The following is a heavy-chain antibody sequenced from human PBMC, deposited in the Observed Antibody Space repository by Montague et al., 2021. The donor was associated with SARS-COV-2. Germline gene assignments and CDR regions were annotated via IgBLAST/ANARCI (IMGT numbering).Heavy chain of an antibody. CDR2: IKCDGSEK. J-gene: IGHJ5*02. D-gene: IGHD3-22*01. CDR1: GFTFSSSW. Sequence: SLSLSLSASGFTFSSSWMHWVCQAPEKGLEWVADIKCDGSEKYYVDSVKGRLTISRDNAKNSLYLQVNSLRAEDMTVYYCPLHMIVVVSEIQFDPWGQGTLVTVSS. V-gene: IGHV3-52*01. CDR3: PLHMIVVVSEIQFDP.